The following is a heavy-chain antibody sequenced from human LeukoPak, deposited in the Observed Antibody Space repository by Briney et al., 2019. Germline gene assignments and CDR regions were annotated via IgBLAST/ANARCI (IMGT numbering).Heavy chain of an antibody. CDR1: GGSISSGGYS. V-gene: IGHV4-30-2*01. Sequence: SETLSLTRAVSGGSISSGGYSWSWIRQPPGKGLEWIGYIYHSGSTYYNPSLKSRVTISVDRSKNQFSLKLSSVTAADTAVYYCARVDYGDYVFDYWGQGTLVTVSS. CDR2: IYHSGST. CDR3: ARVDYGDYVFDY. D-gene: IGHD4-17*01. J-gene: IGHJ4*02.